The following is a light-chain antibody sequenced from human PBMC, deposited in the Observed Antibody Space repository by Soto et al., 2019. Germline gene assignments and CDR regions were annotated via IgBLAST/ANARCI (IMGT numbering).Light chain of an antibody. CDR2: GAS. CDR1: QSVTSS. V-gene: IGKV3-20*01. J-gene: IGKJ1*01. Sequence: EIVLTQSPGTLSLSAGERATLSCRASQSVTSSLAWYQQKPGQAPRLLIYGASSRATGIPDRFSGSGSGTDFTLTISRLEPEDFAVYYCQQYGNSPQTFGQGTKVDIK. CDR3: QQYGNSPQT.